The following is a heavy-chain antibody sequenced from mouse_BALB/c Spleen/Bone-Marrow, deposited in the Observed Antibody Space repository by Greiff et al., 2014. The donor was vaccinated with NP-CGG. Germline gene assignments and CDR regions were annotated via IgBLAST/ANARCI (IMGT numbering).Heavy chain of an antibody. J-gene: IGHJ4*01. V-gene: IGHV2-9*02. D-gene: IGHD1-1*01. Sequence: QVQLKQSGPGLVAPSQSLSITCTVSGFSLTSYGVHWVRQPPGKGLEWLGVIWAGGSTNYNSALMSRLSISKDNSKSQVFLKMNSLQTDDTAIYYCARVPLFRYGSSYGMDYWGQGTSVTVSS. CDR3: ARVPLFRYGSSYGMDY. CDR2: IWAGGST. CDR1: GFSLTSYG.